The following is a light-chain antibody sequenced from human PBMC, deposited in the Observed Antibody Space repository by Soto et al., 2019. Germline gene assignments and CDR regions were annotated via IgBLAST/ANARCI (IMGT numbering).Light chain of an antibody. Sequence: EIVLSPSPGTLSLSPGERATLSCRAIQSVSSSYLAWYQQKPGQAPRLLIYGASTRATGIPDRFSGSGSGTDFTLTISRLEPEDFAVYYCQQYGSSPPSTFGQGTKVDIK. J-gene: IGKJ1*01. V-gene: IGKV3-20*01. CDR3: QQYGSSPPST. CDR1: QSVSSSY. CDR2: GAS.